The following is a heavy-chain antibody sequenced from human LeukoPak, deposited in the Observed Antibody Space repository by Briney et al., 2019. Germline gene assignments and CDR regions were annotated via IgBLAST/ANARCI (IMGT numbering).Heavy chain of an antibody. CDR1: GGSISSYY. CDR3: ARVESGIVGATDFDY. J-gene: IGHJ4*02. D-gene: IGHD1-26*01. CDR2: IYHSGST. V-gene: IGHV4-38-2*02. Sequence: SETLSLTCTVSGGSISSYYWSWIRQPPGKGLEWIGSIYHSGSTYYNPSLKSRVTISVDTSKNQFSLKLSSVTAADTAVYYCARVESGIVGATDFDYWGQGTLVTVSS.